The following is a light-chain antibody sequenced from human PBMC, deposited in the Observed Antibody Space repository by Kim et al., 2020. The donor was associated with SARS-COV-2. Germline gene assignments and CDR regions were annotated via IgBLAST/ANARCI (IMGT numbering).Light chain of an antibody. V-gene: IGLV2-14*03. CDR1: SSDIGANNY. J-gene: IGLJ1*01. Sequence: QSALTQPASVSGSPGQSITISCTGTSSDIGANNYVSWYQQHPGKAPKFMIYDVSERPSGVSDRFSGSKSGNTASLTISGLQAEDEADYYCNSYTSSRTYVFGTRTKVTVL. CDR3: NSYTSSRTYV. CDR2: DVS.